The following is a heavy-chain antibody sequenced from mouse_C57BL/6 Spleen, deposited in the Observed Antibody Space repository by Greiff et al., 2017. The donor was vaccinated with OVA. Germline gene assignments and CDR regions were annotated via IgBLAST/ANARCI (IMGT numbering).Heavy chain of an antibody. CDR2: ISYDGSN. Sequence: EVKLQESGPGLVKPSQSLSLTCSVTGYSITSGYYWNWIRQFPGNKLEWMGYISYDGSNNYNPSLKNRISITRDTSKNQFFLKLNSVTTEDTATYYCAREGDGYYGWGQGTLVTVSA. CDR1: GYSITSGYY. J-gene: IGHJ3*01. V-gene: IGHV3-6*01. D-gene: IGHD2-3*01. CDR3: AREGDGYYG.